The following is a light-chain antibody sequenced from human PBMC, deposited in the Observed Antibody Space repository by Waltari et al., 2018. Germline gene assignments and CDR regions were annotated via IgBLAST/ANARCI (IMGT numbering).Light chain of an antibody. CDR1: KLGDKY. CDR3: QAWDTFIFV. CDR2: EDN. V-gene: IGLV3-1*01. J-gene: IGLJ1*01. Sequence: SYDLTQPPSVSVSPGQTAPITCFGDKLGDKYTSWYQQKPGQSPVLVIYEDNKRPPGIPERFSGSNSGNTATLTISGTQSMDEADYYCQAWDTFIFVFGLGTKVTVL.